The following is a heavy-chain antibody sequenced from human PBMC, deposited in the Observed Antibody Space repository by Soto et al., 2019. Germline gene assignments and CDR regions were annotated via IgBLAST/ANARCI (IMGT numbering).Heavy chain of an antibody. CDR3: ARERREIVVVVAARPPLSGMDV. V-gene: IGHV1-69*01. CDR1: GGTFSSYA. CDR2: IIPIFGTA. D-gene: IGHD2-15*01. Sequence: QVQLVQSGAEVKKPGSSVKVSCKASGGTFSSYAISWVRQAPRQGLEWMGGIIPIFGTANYAQKFQGRVTITADESTSTAYMELSSLRSEDTAVYYCARERREIVVVVAARPPLSGMDVWGQGTTVTVSS. J-gene: IGHJ6*02.